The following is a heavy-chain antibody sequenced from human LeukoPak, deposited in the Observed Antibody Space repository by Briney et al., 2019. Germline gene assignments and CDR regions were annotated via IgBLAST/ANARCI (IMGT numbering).Heavy chain of an antibody. CDR1: GFTFSNSW. J-gene: IGHJ4*02. V-gene: IGHV3-7*01. Sequence: GGSLRLSCAASGFTFSNSWMTWVRQAPGKGLELVANIKQDGSEKYYVDSVQGRFTISRDNAKNSLHLQMNSLRVEDTAVYYCARRIVGPTSGGDYWGQGTPVTVSS. CDR3: ARRIVGPTSGGDY. CDR2: IKQDGSEK. D-gene: IGHD1-26*01.